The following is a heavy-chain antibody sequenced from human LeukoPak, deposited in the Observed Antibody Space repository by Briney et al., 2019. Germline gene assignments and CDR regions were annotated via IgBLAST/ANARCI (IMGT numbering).Heavy chain of an antibody. V-gene: IGHV3-30*04. CDR3: ARMWYYDSSGYPLDY. CDR1: GFTFSSYA. J-gene: IGHJ4*02. D-gene: IGHD3-22*01. Sequence: GGSLRLSCAVSGFTFSSYAMHWVRQAPGKGLEWVAVIPYDGSNKYYADSVKGRFTISRDNSKNTLYLQMNSLRAEDTAVYYCARMWYYDSSGYPLDYWGQGTLVTVSS. CDR2: IPYDGSNK.